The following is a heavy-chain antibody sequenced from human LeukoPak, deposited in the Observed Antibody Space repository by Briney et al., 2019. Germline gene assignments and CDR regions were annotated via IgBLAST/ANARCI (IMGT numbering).Heavy chain of an antibody. V-gene: IGHV3-21*01. CDR1: GXTFNTYN. CDR3: ARDSGARY. D-gene: IGHD3-10*01. J-gene: IGHJ4*02. Sequence: GGSLRLSCAASGXTFNTYNMNWVRQAPGKGLEWVSSISSSGTYIYYADSVKGRFTISRDNARSSLYLQMNRLRAEDTAVYFCARDSGARYWGQGTLVTVSS. CDR2: ISSSGTYI.